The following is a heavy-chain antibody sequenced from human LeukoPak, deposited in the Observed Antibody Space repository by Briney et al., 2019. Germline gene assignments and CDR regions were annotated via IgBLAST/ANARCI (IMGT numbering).Heavy chain of an antibody. Sequence: GSLRLSCAASELAFSGYWMSWVRQAPGKGLEWVSGINWNGGSTGYADSVKGRFTISRDNAKNSLYLQMNSLRAEDTALYYCARDRGLEIAAAGTYYYYYYMDVWGKGTTVTVSS. CDR2: INWNGGST. CDR3: ARDRGLEIAAAGTYYYYYYMDV. D-gene: IGHD6-13*01. V-gene: IGHV3-20*04. J-gene: IGHJ6*03. CDR1: ELAFSGYW.